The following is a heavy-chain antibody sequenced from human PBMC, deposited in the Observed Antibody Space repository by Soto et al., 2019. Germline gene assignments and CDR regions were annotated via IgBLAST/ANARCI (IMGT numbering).Heavy chain of an antibody. V-gene: IGHV1-18*01. Sequence: GREVKKPGASVKVSCKGSGYIFTSYGIAWVRQAPGQGLEWMGWISAHNGNTEYAQKFQGRVTVTRDTSTSTAYLELRSLRSDDTALYYCARGRYGDYWGQGALVTVSS. D-gene: IGHD4-17*01. CDR1: GYIFTSYG. CDR3: ARGRYGDY. CDR2: ISAHNGNT. J-gene: IGHJ4*02.